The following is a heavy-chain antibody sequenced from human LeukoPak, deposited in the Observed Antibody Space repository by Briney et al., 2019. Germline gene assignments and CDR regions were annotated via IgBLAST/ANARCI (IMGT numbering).Heavy chain of an antibody. CDR2: INPNSDGT. J-gene: IGHJ4*02. D-gene: IGHD3-22*01. V-gene: IGHV1-2*02. CDR1: GCTFTGYY. Sequence: GASVKVSCKASGCTFTGYYLHWVRQAPGQGLEWMGWINPNSDGTNYAQKFQGRVTMTRDTSISTAYMELSSLRSDDAAVYYCARGSSGYGPYYFDYWGQGTLVTVSS. CDR3: ARGSSGYGPYYFDY.